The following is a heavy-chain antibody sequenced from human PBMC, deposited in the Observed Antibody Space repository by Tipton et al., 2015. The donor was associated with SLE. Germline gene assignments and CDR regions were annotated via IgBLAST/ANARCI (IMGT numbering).Heavy chain of an antibody. CDR3: ARGRYCSSTSCFSRYYYYYMDV. J-gene: IGHJ6*03. V-gene: IGHV4-34*01. CDR1: GGSFSGYY. CDR2: INHSGST. Sequence: LRLSCAVYGGSFSGYYWSWIRQPPGKGLEWIGEINHSGSTNYNPSLKSRVTISVDTSKNQFSLKLSSVTAADTAVYYCARGRYCSSTSCFSRYYYYYMDVWGKGTTVTVSS. D-gene: IGHD2-2*01.